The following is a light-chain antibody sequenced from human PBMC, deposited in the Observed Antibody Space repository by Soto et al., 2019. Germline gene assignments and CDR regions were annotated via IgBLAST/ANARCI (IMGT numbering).Light chain of an antibody. CDR3: QSYDSRMSWSEL. V-gene: IGLV1-40*01. CDR2: GNN. Sequence: QSVLTQPPSVSGAPGQRVTISCTGSSSNIGAGYDVYWYQQVPGTAPRLLIFGNNNRPSGVPDRFSASKSGTAASLAITGLQSEDEADYYCQSYDSRMSWSELFGGGTKLTVL. CDR1: SSNIGAGYD. J-gene: IGLJ2*01.